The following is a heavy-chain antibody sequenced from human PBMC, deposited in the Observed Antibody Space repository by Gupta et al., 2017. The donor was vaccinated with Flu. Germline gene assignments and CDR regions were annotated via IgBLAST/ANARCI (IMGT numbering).Heavy chain of an antibody. CDR3: ARGYCSGGTCYSGGHNWFDP. D-gene: IGHD2-15*01. Sequence: KGLEWIGHIYCDGYTYYNPSLKSRVTISLDTSKNQFSLKLTSVTAADTAVYYCARGYCSGGTCYSGGHNWFDPWGQGTLVTVSS. J-gene: IGHJ5*02. CDR2: IYCDGYT. V-gene: IGHV4-31*02.